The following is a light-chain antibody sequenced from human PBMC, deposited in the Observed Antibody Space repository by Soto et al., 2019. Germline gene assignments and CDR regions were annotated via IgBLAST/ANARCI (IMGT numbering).Light chain of an antibody. Sequence: QPVLTQSPSASASLGASVKLTCTLSSGHSSYAIAWHQQQPEKGPRYLMKLNSDGSHSKGDGIPDRFSGSSSGAEHYLTISSLQSEDEADYYCQTWGTGIRVFGGGTKVTVL. CDR2: LNSDGSH. CDR3: QTWGTGIRV. J-gene: IGLJ3*02. CDR1: SGHSSYA. V-gene: IGLV4-69*01.